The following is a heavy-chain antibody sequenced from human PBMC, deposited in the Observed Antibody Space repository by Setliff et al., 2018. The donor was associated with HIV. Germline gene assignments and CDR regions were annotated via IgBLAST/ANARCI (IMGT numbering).Heavy chain of an antibody. CDR1: GGSMSPYY. Sequence: SETLSLTCTVSGGSMSPYYWSWIRQGDGIGLEWIGRIYGSGSTIYNPSLRSRVTISIDTSKNQFSLQLSSVTAADTAVYYCARGMVRGLRWNYWGQGTLVTVSS. CDR3: ARGMVRGLRWNY. CDR2: IYGSGST. D-gene: IGHD3-10*01. V-gene: IGHV4-4*07. J-gene: IGHJ4*02.